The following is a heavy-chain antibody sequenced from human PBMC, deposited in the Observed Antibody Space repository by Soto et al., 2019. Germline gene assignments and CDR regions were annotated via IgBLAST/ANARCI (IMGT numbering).Heavy chain of an antibody. Sequence: EVQLVESGGGLVKPGGSLRLSCVASGPIFSSYGMNWLRQAPGKGLEWVSSIDSSGRYIYYADSLQGRFTISRDNAKNSMYLQMNSLRVEDTARYFCARDESAGSSTSDWGQGTLVTVS. CDR3: ARDESAGSSTSD. V-gene: IGHV3-21*01. CDR1: GPIFSSYG. J-gene: IGHJ4*02. D-gene: IGHD2-2*01. CDR2: IDSSGRYI.